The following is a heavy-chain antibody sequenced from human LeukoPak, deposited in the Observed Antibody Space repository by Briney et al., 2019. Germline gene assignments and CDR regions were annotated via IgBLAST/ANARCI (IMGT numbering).Heavy chain of an antibody. CDR3: ARESWWELLGYSFDY. CDR1: GFTFSSYS. Sequence: PGGSLRLSCAASGFTFSSYSMNWVRQAPGKGLEWVSSISSSSSYIYYADSVKGRFTISRDNAKNSLYLQMNSLRAEDTAVYYCARESWWELLGYSFDYWGQGTLVTVSS. D-gene: IGHD1-26*01. V-gene: IGHV3-21*01. J-gene: IGHJ4*02. CDR2: ISSSSSYI.